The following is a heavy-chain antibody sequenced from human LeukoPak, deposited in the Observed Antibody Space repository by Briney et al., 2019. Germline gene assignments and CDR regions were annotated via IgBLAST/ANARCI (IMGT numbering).Heavy chain of an antibody. D-gene: IGHD2-2*01. Sequence: SVKVSCKASGGTFSSYALSWVRQASGQGLEWMGGIIPIFGTANYAQKFQGRVTITADESTSTAYMELSSLRSEDTAVYYCASTAIGYCSSTSCHHDYWGQGTLVTVSS. CDR3: ASTAIGYCSSTSCHHDY. J-gene: IGHJ4*02. CDR2: IIPIFGTA. V-gene: IGHV1-69*01. CDR1: GGTFSSYA.